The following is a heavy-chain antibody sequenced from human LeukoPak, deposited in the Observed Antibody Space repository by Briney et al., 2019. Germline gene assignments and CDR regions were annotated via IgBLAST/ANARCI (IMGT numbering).Heavy chain of an antibody. J-gene: IGHJ4*02. Sequence: GGSLRLSCAASGFTFSSYSMNWVRQAPGKGLEWVSYISSSSSTIYYADSVKGRFTISRDNAKNSLYLQMNSLRAEDTAVYYCARAGAYDFWSGPFDYWGQGTLVTVSS. CDR3: ARAGAYDFWSGPFDY. V-gene: IGHV3-48*01. D-gene: IGHD3-3*01. CDR2: ISSSSSTI. CDR1: GFTFSSYS.